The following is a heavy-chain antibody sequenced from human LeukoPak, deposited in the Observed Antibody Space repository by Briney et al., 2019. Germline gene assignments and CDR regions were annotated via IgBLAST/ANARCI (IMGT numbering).Heavy chain of an antibody. Sequence: ASVKVSCKASGYTFTSYGISWVRQAPGQGLEWMGWISAYNGNTNYAQKFQGRVTITTDESTSTAYMELSSLRSEDTAVYYCARIAAAGISLDYYYYMDVWGKGTTVTVSS. J-gene: IGHJ6*03. CDR3: ARIAAAGISLDYYYYMDV. D-gene: IGHD6-13*01. V-gene: IGHV1-18*01. CDR1: GYTFTSYG. CDR2: ISAYNGNT.